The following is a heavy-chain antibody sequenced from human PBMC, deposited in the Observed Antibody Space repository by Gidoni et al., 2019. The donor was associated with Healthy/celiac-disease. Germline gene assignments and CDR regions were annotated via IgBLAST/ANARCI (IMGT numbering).Heavy chain of an antibody. Sequence: EVQLVESGGGLVKPGGSLRLSFAASGSTFSTPTLTRVRQAPGKGLESVSSFSGCSRYIYYADSVKGRFTISRDNARNTLYLQMNSLRAEDTAVYYCAREEAYCSSASCYFYYGMDVWGQGTTVTVSS. CDR2: FSGCSRYI. V-gene: IGHV3-21*01. D-gene: IGHD2-2*01. CDR3: AREEAYCSSASCYFYYGMDV. J-gene: IGHJ6*02. CDR1: GSTFSTPT.